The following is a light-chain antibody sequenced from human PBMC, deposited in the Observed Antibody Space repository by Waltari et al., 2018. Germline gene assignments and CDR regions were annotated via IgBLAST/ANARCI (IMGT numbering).Light chain of an antibody. CDR3: AAWDDSLNGHWV. V-gene: IGLV1-44*01. CDR1: YSNIGNNV. J-gene: IGLJ3*02. CDR2: RND. Sequence: QSVLTQPPSASGTPGQRVTISCSGTYSNIGNNVVNWYQQFPGKAPKLLIYRNDQRPAGFPDRFSGSKSGSSASLAISGLQSEDEADYYCAAWDDSLNGHWVFGGWTKVTVL.